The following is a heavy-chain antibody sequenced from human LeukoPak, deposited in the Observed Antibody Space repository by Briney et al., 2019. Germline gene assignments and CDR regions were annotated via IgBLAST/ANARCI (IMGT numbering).Heavy chain of an antibody. J-gene: IGHJ6*03. V-gene: IGHV3-20*01. CDR3: ARNGVQWLRYYYYYYYMDV. CDR2: INWNGGST. Sequence: PGGSLRLSCAASGFTFDDYGMSWVRQAPGKGLEWVSGINWNGGSTGYADSVKGRFTISRDNAKNSLYLQMNSLRAEDTALYHCARNGVQWLRYYYYYYYMDVWGKGTTVTVSS. D-gene: IGHD5-12*01. CDR1: GFTFDDYG.